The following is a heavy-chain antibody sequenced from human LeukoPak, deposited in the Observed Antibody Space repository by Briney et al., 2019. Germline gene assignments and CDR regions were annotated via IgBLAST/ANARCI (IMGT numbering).Heavy chain of an antibody. J-gene: IGHJ4*02. CDR1: GFIFSSYW. Sequence: GGSLRLSCAASGFIFSSYWMHWVRQGPGKGLVWVSRINNDGSGITYADSVKGRFTISRDNAKNTLYLQMNSLRAEDTAVYYCARGRYSSGYVADYWGQGTLVTVSS. V-gene: IGHV3-74*01. D-gene: IGHD5-18*01. CDR3: ARGRYSSGYVADY. CDR2: INNDGSGI.